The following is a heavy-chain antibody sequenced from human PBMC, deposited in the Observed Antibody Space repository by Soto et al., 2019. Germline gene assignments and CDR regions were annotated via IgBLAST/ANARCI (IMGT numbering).Heavy chain of an antibody. J-gene: IGHJ6*02. V-gene: IGHV5-51*01. CDR1: GYSFTSYW. CDR2: IYPGDSDT. CDR3: SRIAAAGGAVGYYYGMDV. Sequence: GESLKISCQGSGYSFTSYWIGWVRQMPGKGLEWMGIIYPGDSDTRYSPSFQGQVTISADKSISTAYLQWSSLKASDTAMYYCSRIAAAGGAVGYYYGMDVWGQGTTVTVSS. D-gene: IGHD6-13*01.